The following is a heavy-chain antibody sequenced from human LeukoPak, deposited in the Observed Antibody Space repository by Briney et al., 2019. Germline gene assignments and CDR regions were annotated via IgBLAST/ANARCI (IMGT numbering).Heavy chain of an antibody. J-gene: IGHJ4*02. CDR2: ISSSSSYI. CDR3: ARPGGDSSGYYDGY. V-gene: IGHV3-21*01. Sequence: TGGSLRLSCAASGFTFSSYSMNWVRQAPGKGLEWVSSISSSSSYIYYAGSVKGRFTISRDNAKNSLYLQMNSLRAEDTAVYYCARPGGDSSGYYDGYWGQGTLVTVAS. CDR1: GFTFSSYS. D-gene: IGHD3-22*01.